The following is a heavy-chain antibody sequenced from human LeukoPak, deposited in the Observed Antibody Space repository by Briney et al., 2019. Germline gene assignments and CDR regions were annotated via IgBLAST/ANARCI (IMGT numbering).Heavy chain of an antibody. J-gene: IGHJ4*02. Sequence: SVTLSLTCAVYGGSFSGYYWSWIRQPPGKGLEWIGEINHSGSTNYNPSLKSRVTISVDTSKNQFSLKLSSVTAADTAVYYCARGYYYDSSGYSDPFDYWGQGTLVTVSS. D-gene: IGHD3-22*01. CDR2: INHSGST. CDR1: GGSFSGYY. CDR3: ARGYYYDSSGYSDPFDY. V-gene: IGHV4-34*01.